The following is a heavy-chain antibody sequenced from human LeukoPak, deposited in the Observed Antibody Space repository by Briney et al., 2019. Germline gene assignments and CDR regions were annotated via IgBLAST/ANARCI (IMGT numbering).Heavy chain of an antibody. D-gene: IGHD1-1*01. CDR1: GGSISSSSYY. J-gene: IGHJ4*02. CDR3: AGLPKGAGTIMED. V-gene: IGHV4-39*01. CDR2: IYYSGST. Sequence: SETLSLTCTVSGGSISSSSYYWGWIRQPPGKGLEWIGSIYYSGSTYYNPSLKSRVTISVDTSKNQFSLKLSSVTAADTAVYYCAGLPKGAGTIMEDWGQGTLVTVSS.